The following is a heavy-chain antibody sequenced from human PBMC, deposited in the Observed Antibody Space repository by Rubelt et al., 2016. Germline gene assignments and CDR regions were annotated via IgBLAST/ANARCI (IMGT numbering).Heavy chain of an antibody. D-gene: IGHD6-19*01. V-gene: IGHV1-3*01. CDR1: GYSFTTYS. Sequence: QVQLVQSGAEVKKPGASVKVSCKAAGYSFTTYSIHWVRQAPGQRLEWMGWINAGNGNTKYSQKFQGRGTITRDRSASTAYMELSSLRSEETAIYYCATGYSSGWYVAYWGQGNLVTVSS. CDR3: ATGYSSGWYVAY. J-gene: IGHJ4*02. CDR2: INAGNGNT.